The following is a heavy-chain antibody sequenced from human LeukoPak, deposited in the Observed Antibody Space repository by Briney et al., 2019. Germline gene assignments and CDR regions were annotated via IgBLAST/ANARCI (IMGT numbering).Heavy chain of an antibody. V-gene: IGHV4-61*01. CDR1: GYSISSGYY. Sequence: SETLSLTCTVSGYSISSGYYWGWIRQPPGKGLEWIGYIYYSGSTNYNPSLKSRVTISVDTSKNQFSLKLSSVTAADTAVYYCARAKYSSGYYSFFDYWGQGTLVTVSS. D-gene: IGHD3-22*01. CDR2: IYYSGST. CDR3: ARAKYSSGYYSFFDY. J-gene: IGHJ4*02.